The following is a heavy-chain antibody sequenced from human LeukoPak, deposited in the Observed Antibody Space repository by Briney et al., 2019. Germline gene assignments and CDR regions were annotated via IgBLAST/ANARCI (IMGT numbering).Heavy chain of an antibody. V-gene: IGHV3-23*01. CDR1: GFPFNDYA. J-gene: IGHJ3*01. Sequence: PGGSLRLSCEASGFPFNDYAMTWLRQAPGKGLEWVSSIKGSGADSSYADSVKVRVTMTRDNSTSTLYLQMNSLKAGDTAVYFCGRDPNGDYVGAFEFWGQGTLVTVSS. CDR3: GRDPNGDYVGAFEF. CDR2: IKGSGADS. D-gene: IGHD4-17*01.